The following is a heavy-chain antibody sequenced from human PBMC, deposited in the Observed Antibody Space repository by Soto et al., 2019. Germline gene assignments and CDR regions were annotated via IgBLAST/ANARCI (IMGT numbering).Heavy chain of an antibody. Sequence: SVKVSCKASGGTFSSYAISWVRQAPGQGLEWMGGIIPIFGTANYAQKFQGRVTITADESTSTAYMELSSLRSEDTAVYYSARGLSITMIVGRDAFDIWGQGTMVTVSS. D-gene: IGHD3-22*01. CDR3: ARGLSITMIVGRDAFDI. CDR2: IIPIFGTA. CDR1: GGTFSSYA. V-gene: IGHV1-69*13. J-gene: IGHJ3*02.